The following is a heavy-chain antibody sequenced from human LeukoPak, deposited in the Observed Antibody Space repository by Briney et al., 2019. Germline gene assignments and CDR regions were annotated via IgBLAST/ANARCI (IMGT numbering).Heavy chain of an antibody. V-gene: IGHV1-8*01. J-gene: IGHJ6*02. Sequence: GASVKVSCKASGYTFTSYDINWVRQATGQGLEWMGWMNPNSGNTGYAQKFQGRVTMTRNTSISTAYMELSSLRSEDTAVHYCARSLTTVYYYGMDVWGQGTTVTVSS. CDR3: ARSLTTVYYYGMDV. CDR2: MNPNSGNT. CDR1: GYTFTSYD. D-gene: IGHD4-17*01.